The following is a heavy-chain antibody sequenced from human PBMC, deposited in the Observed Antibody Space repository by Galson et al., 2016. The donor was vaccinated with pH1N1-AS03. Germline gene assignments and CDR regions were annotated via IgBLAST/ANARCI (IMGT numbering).Heavy chain of an antibody. Sequence: ETLSLTCTVSGGSIGVSYWSWIRQSPGRGVEWIGYFYYIANTKYNPSLKSRVTISVDTSKNQFSLNLTSVTAADTAVYYCARLSDQVCCHFDLWGRGTLVTVSS. CDR1: GGSIGVSY. V-gene: IGHV4-59*12. D-gene: IGHD2-2*01. J-gene: IGHJ2*01. CDR3: ARLSDQVCCHFDL. CDR2: FYYIANT.